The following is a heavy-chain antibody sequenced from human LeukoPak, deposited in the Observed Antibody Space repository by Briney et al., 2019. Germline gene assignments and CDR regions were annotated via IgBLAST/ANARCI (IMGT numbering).Heavy chain of an antibody. J-gene: IGHJ3*02. CDR1: GFTFTGYY. V-gene: IGHV1-8*02. CDR2: MNPNSGNT. Sequence: ASVEVSCKASGFTFTGYYMHWVRQAPGQGLEWMGWMNPNSGNTGYAQKFQGRVTMTRNTSISTAYMELSSLRSEDTAVYYCARDFCGGDCYPFGGDAFDIWGQGTMVTVSS. CDR3: ARDFCGGDCYPFGGDAFDI. D-gene: IGHD2-21*02.